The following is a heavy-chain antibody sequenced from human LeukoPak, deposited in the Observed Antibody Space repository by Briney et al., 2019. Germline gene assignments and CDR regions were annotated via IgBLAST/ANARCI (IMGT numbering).Heavy chain of an antibody. CDR2: IWYDGSNK. J-gene: IGHJ6*02. D-gene: IGHD6-19*01. V-gene: IGHV3-33*01. CDR1: GFTFSSYG. CDR3: ARVGVRRYSSGPYYGMDV. Sequence: GGSLRLSCAASGFTFSSYGMHWVRQAPGKGLEWVAVIWYDGSNKYYADSVKGRFTISRDNSKNTLYLQMNSLRAEDTAVYYCARVGVRRYSSGPYYGMDVWGQGTTVTVSS.